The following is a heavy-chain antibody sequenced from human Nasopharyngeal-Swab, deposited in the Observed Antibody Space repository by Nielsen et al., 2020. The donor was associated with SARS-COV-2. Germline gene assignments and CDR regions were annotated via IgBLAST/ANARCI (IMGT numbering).Heavy chain of an antibody. D-gene: IGHD5-18*01. J-gene: IGHJ4*02. CDR1: GFTFSSYG. CDR2: IWYDGSNK. V-gene: IGHV3-33*01. CDR3: ARDGYGFDY. Sequence: GGSLRLSCAASGFTFSSYGMHWVRQAPGKGPEWVAVIWYDGSNKYYADSVKGRFTISRDNSKNTLYLQMNSLRAEDTAVYYCARDGYGFDYWGQGTLVTVSS.